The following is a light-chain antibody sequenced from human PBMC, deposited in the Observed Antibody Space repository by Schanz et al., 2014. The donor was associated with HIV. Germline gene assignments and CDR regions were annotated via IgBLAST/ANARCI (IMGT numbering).Light chain of an antibody. V-gene: IGKV4-1*01. CDR3: QQYYTTPYT. Sequence: DIVMTQSPDSLAVSLGERATINCKSSQSVLFSSNNKNCLAWYQQKPGQPPKLLIYWASTRESGVPDRFSGSGSGTDFTLTISGLQAEDVAAYYCQQYYTTPYTFGQGTKLEIK. CDR1: QSVLFSSNNKNC. CDR2: WAS. J-gene: IGKJ2*01.